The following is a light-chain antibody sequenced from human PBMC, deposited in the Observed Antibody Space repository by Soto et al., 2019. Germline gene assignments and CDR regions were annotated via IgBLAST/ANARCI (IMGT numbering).Light chain of an antibody. CDR3: QQYNNWPLLT. V-gene: IGKV3D-15*01. CDR1: QSVSSN. Sequence: EIVMTQSPATLSVSPGERATLSCRASQSVSSNLAWYQQKPGQAPSLLIYDASTRATAIPARFSGSGSGTEFTLTLSSLQSEDFAVYYCQQYNNWPLLTFGGGTKVEIK. J-gene: IGKJ4*01. CDR2: DAS.